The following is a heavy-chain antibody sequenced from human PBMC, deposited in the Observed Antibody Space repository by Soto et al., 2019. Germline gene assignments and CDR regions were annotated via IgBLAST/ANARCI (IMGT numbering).Heavy chain of an antibody. J-gene: IGHJ4*02. Sequence: QITLKESGPTLVKPTQTLTVTCTFSGFSLTSPAVGVNWIRQPPGKALEWLALIYWNDDKQYSPSLKSRLTITKDTSKNQVVLTMTNMDPVDTATYYCAHGSGWLSDYWGQGTLVTVSS. CDR1: GFSLTSPAVG. D-gene: IGHD6-19*01. CDR2: IYWNDDK. CDR3: AHGSGWLSDY. V-gene: IGHV2-5*01.